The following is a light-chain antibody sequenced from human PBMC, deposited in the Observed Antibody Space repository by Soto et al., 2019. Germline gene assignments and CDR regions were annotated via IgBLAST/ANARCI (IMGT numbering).Light chain of an antibody. CDR3: QQYNSYSAT. V-gene: IGKV1-5*03. CDR2: KAS. J-gene: IGKJ2*01. CDR1: QTISSW. Sequence: DIRMTQSPSTLSASVGDRVTITCRASQTISSWLAWYQQKPGKAPKLLIYKASTLETGVPSRFSGSGSGTEFTLTISSXQPDDFATYYCQQYNSYSATFGQGTKVDIK.